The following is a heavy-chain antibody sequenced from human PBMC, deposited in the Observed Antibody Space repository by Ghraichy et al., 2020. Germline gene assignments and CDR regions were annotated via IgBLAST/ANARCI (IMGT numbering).Heavy chain of an antibody. CDR1: GYTFTSYD. CDR3: ARVHYYDSSGYVDPFDY. V-gene: IGHV1-8*01. CDR2: MNPNSGNT. D-gene: IGHD3-22*01. Sequence: ASVKVSCKASGYTFTSYDINWVRQATGQGLEWMGWMNPNSGNTGYAQKFQGRVTMTRNTSISTAYMELSSLRSEDTAVYYCARVHYYDSSGYVDPFDYWGQGTLVTVSS. J-gene: IGHJ4*02.